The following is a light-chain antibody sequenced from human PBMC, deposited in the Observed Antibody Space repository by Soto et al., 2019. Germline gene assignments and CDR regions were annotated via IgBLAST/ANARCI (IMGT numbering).Light chain of an antibody. CDR2: EVT. CDR3: NSYTSSSTIL. Sequence: QSALTQPASVSGSPGQSITISCTGTTSDVGAYNYVSWYQHHPGKAPKLIIYEVTNRPSGISNRFSGSKSGNTASLTISGLQAEDEADYYCNSYTSSSTILFGGGTKLTVL. J-gene: IGLJ2*01. V-gene: IGLV2-14*01. CDR1: TSDVGAYNY.